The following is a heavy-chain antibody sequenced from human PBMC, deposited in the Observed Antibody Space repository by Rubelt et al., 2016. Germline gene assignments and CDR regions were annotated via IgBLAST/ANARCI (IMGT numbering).Heavy chain of an antibody. V-gene: IGHV4-59*08. CDR1: GGSISSYY. D-gene: IGHD6-19*01. Sequence: QVQLQESGPGLVKPSETLSLTCTVSGGSISSYYLSWIRQPPGKGLEWIGYIYYSGSTNYNPSLKSRVTISVDTSKDQFSLKLSSVTAADTAVYYCARGSGWYHYWGQGTLVTVSS. CDR2: IYYSGST. J-gene: IGHJ4*02. CDR3: ARGSGWYHY.